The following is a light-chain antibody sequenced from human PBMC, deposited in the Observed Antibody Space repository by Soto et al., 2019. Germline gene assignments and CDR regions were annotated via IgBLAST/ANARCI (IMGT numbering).Light chain of an antibody. CDR2: KAS. CDR3: QQYNSYSWT. Sequence: PIATSPTTLTAYVVDNVTITCRASQSISSWLAWYQQKPGKAPKLLIYKASSLESGVPSRFSGSGSGTEFTLTISSLQPDDFATYYCQQYNSYSWTFGQGTKVDIK. J-gene: IGKJ1*01. V-gene: IGKV1-5*03. CDR1: QSISSW.